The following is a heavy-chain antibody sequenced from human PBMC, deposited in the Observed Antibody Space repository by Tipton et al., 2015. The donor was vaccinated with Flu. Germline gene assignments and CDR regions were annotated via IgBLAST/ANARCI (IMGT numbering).Heavy chain of an antibody. CDR3: ARRDFSNYVSEPKNWFDP. D-gene: IGHD4-11*01. J-gene: IGHJ5*02. Sequence: TLSLTCDIFGGSFSGYYWSWIRQPPGKGLEWIGEINYSGVTNYNVSLKSRITISEDTSKNQFSLKLTSVTAADTAVYYCARRDFSNYVSEPKNWFDPWGQGTLVTVSS. CDR1: GGSFSGYY. CDR2: INYSGVT. V-gene: IGHV4-34*01.